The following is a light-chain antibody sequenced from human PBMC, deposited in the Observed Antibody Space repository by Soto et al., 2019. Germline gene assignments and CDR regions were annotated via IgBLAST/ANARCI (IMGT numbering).Light chain of an antibody. CDR3: SSYAGSTEVV. Sequence: QSALTQPPSASGSPGQSVTISCTGTSSDVGGYNYVSWYQQHPGKAPKLMIYEVSKRPSGVPDRFSGSTSGNTASLTVSGLQAEDEADYYFSSYAGSTEVVFGGGTKLTVL. CDR1: SSDVGGYNY. J-gene: IGLJ2*01. CDR2: EVS. V-gene: IGLV2-8*01.